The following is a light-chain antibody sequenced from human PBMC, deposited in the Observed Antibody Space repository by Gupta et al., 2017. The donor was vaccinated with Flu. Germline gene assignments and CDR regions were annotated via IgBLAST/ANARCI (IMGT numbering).Light chain of an antibody. Sequence: EVVLTQSPATLSLSRGERATLSCRASQSVGTYLAWYQQKPGQTPRLLIYDASNRATGIPARFSGSGSGTDFTLTISSLEPEDFAVYYCQKRSNWPPYTFGQGTRLEIK. CDR1: QSVGTY. J-gene: IGKJ2*01. CDR3: QKRSNWPPYT. V-gene: IGKV3-11*01. CDR2: DAS.